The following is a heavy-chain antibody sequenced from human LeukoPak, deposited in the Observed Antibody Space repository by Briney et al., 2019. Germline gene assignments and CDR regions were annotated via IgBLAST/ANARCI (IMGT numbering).Heavy chain of an antibody. D-gene: IGHD6-13*01. CDR3: AGRRIAAAGAGVDY. CDR1: GYTFTGYY. Sequence: ASVKVSCKASGYTFTGYYMHWVRQAPGQGLEWMGWINPNSGGTNYAQKFQGRVTMTRDTSISTAYMELSKLRSDDTAVYYCAGRRIAAAGAGVDYWGQGTLVTVS. CDR2: INPNSGGT. J-gene: IGHJ4*02. V-gene: IGHV1-2*02.